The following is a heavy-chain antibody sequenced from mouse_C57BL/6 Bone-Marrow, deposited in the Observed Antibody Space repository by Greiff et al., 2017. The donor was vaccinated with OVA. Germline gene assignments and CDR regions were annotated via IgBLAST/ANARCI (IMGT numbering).Heavy chain of an antibody. J-gene: IGHJ3*01. CDR1: GYTFTEYT. V-gene: IGHV1-62-2*01. CDR3: ARHEERTYYSNLAWFAY. D-gene: IGHD2-5*01. Sequence: VQLQQSGAELVKPGASVKLSCKASGYTFTEYTIHWVKQRSGQGLEWIGWFYPGSGSIKYNEKFKDKATLTADKSSSTVYMELSRLTSEDSAVYFCARHEERTYYSNLAWFAYWGQGTLVTVSA. CDR2: FYPGSGSI.